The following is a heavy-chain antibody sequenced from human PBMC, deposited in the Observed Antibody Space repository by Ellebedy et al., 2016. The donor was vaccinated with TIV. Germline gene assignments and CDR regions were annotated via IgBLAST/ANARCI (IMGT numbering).Heavy chain of an antibody. CDR3: ATYPPSSGPGGGDAFDI. Sequence: GESLKISXAASGFTFSDYYMSWIRQAPGKGLEWVSYISSSSSYTYYADSVKGRFTISRDNSKNTLYLQMNSLRAEDTAVYYCATYPPSSGPGGGDAFDIWGQGTMVTVSS. CDR2: ISSSSSYT. D-gene: IGHD6-19*01. V-gene: IGHV3-11*03. CDR1: GFTFSDYY. J-gene: IGHJ3*02.